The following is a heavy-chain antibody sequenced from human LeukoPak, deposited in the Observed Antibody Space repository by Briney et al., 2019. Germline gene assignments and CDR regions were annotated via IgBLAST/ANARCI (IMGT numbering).Heavy chain of an antibody. CDR3: AKGGSKLDQPFDY. CDR1: GFTFSSYA. CDR2: ISGSGGST. Sequence: PGGSLRLSCAASGFTFSSYAMSWVRQAPGKGLEWVSAISGSGGSTYYADFVKGRFTISRDNSKNTLYLQMNSLRAEDTAVYYCAKGGSKLDQPFDYWGQGTLVTVSS. V-gene: IGHV3-23*01. J-gene: IGHJ4*02. D-gene: IGHD1/OR15-1a*01.